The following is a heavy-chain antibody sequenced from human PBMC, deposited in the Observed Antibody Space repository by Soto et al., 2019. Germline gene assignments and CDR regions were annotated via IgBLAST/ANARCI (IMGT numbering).Heavy chain of an antibody. V-gene: IGHV3-23*01. J-gene: IGHJ2*01. D-gene: IGHD4-17*01. CDR3: AKSLYGDYGYWYFDL. CDR1: GFTFSSYA. Sequence: GGSLRLSCAASGFTFSSYAMSWVRQDPGKGLEWVSAISGSGGSTYYADSVKGRCTISRDNSKNTLYLQMNSLRAEDPAVYYCAKSLYGDYGYWYFDLWGRGTLVTVSS. CDR2: ISGSGGST.